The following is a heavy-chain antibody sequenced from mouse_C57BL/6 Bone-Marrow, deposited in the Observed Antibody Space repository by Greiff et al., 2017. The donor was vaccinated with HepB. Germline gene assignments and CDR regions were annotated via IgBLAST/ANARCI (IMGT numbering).Heavy chain of an antibody. CDR1: GYTFTDYY. J-gene: IGHJ4*01. Sequence: EVQLQQSGPELVKPGASVKISCKASGYTFTDYYMNWVKQSHGKSLEWIGDINPNNGGTSYNQKFKGKATLTVDKSSSTAYMELRSLTSEDSAVYYCASRVNYDYDEDYYAMDYWGQGTSVTVSS. CDR3: ASRVNYDYDEDYYAMDY. V-gene: IGHV1-26*01. CDR2: INPNNGGT. D-gene: IGHD2-4*01.